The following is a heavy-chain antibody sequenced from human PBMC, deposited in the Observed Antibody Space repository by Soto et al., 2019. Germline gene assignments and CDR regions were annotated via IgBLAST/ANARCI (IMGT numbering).Heavy chain of an antibody. CDR2: INHSGST. Sequence: PSETLSLTCAVYGGSFSGYYWSWIRQPPGKGLEWIGEINHSGSTNYNPSLKSRVTISVDTSKNQFSLKLSSVTTADTAVYYCARGISIAAAGVAFDIWGEGTMVTV. J-gene: IGHJ3*02. CDR3: ARGISIAAAGVAFDI. CDR1: GGSFSGYY. D-gene: IGHD6-13*01. V-gene: IGHV4-34*01.